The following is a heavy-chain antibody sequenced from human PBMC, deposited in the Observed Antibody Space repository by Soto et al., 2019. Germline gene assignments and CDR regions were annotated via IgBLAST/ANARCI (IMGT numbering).Heavy chain of an antibody. CDR2: IYYSGST. CDR3: ARQVRGDYMYV. D-gene: IGHD3-10*01. Sequence: PSETLSLTCTVSGGSISSSSYYWGWIRQPPGKGLEWIGSIYYSGSTYYNPSLKSRVTISVDTSKNQFSLKLSSVTAADTAVYYCARQVRGDYMYVWGKRTTVTVS. CDR1: GGSISSSSYY. J-gene: IGHJ6*03. V-gene: IGHV4-39*01.